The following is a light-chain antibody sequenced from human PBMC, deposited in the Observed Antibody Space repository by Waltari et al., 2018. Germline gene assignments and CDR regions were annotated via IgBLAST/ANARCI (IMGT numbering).Light chain of an antibody. CDR1: NAGSKN. V-gene: IGLV3-21*04. J-gene: IGLJ3*02. CDR2: YDS. Sequence: SYVLTQPPSVSVAPGQTARLTCGGNNAGSKNLHWYQQKPGQAPILVIYYDSDRPSGIPERFSGSNSGNTATLTISRVEVGDEADYYCQVWDSGSAVFGGGTKLTVL. CDR3: QVWDSGSAV.